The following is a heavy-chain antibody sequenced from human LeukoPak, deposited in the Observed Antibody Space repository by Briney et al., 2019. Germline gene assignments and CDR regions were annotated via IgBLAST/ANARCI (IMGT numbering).Heavy chain of an antibody. CDR1: GFTFRNYW. CDR2: INEDATII. CDR3: VRDLVLVWTPGDDFDH. J-gene: IGHJ4*02. Sequence: GVSLRLSCAASGFTFRNYWMHWVRQVPGKGLEWVSRINEDATIISYADSVKGRFTISRDNARNTVSLQMRSLRAEDTAVYYCVRDLVLVWTPGDDFDHWGQGTLVTVSS. D-gene: IGHD2-8*02. V-gene: IGHV3-74*01.